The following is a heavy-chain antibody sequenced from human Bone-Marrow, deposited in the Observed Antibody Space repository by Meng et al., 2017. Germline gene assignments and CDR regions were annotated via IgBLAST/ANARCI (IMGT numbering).Heavy chain of an antibody. CDR3: ARRRFDSSSCCFDY. D-gene: IGHD3-22*01. Sequence: GESLKISCKASGYTFTSDSMGWVRQTPGKGLDWMGSIIPDDSATKYNSPFEGQVILSVDKSNNTAYLQWSSLKASDTAIYYCARRRFDSSSCCFDYWGQGTLVTVSS. V-gene: IGHV5-51*01. CDR1: GYTFTSDS. CDR2: IIPDDSAT. J-gene: IGHJ4*02.